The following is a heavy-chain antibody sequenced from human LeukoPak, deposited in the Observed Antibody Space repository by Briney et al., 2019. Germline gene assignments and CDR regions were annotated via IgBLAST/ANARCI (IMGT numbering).Heavy chain of an antibody. D-gene: IGHD3-3*01. CDR3: ARARWSGSATFDY. Sequence: GGSLRLSCAASGFTFSSYAMSWVRQAPGKGLEWVSAISGSGGSTYYADSVKGRFTISRDNSKNTLYLQMNSLRAEDTAVYYCARARWSGSATFDYWGQGTLVTVSS. CDR2: ISGSGGST. J-gene: IGHJ4*02. CDR1: GFTFSSYA. V-gene: IGHV3-23*01.